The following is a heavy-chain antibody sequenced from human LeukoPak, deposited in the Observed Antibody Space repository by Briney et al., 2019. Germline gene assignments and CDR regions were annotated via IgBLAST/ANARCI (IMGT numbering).Heavy chain of an antibody. CDR2: IRSTSGYT. V-gene: IGHV3-11*05. CDR3: ARDREGIRRGAYYFDY. CDR1: GFTFSDFY. J-gene: IGHJ4*02. D-gene: IGHD3-10*01. Sequence: PGRSLRLSCAASGFTFSDFYMSWIRQAPGKGPEWVSYIRSTSGYTNYADSVKGRFTISRDNSKNSLYLQMNGLRAEDTAVYYCARDREGIRRGAYYFDYWGQGTLVTVSS.